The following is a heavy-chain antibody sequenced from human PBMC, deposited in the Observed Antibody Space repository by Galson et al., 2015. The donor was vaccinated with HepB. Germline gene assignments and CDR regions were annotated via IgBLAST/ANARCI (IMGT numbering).Heavy chain of an antibody. CDR2: IKQDGSEK. CDR3: ARGVREIVGATEVYYYYGMDV. V-gene: IGHV3-7*03. J-gene: IGHJ6*02. D-gene: IGHD1-26*01. CDR1: GFTFSSYW. Sequence: SLRLSCAASGFTFSSYWMSWVRQAPGKGLEWVANIKQDGSEKYYVDSVKGRFTISRDNAKNSLYLQMNSLRAEDTAVYYCARGVREIVGATEVYYYYGMDVWGQGTTVTVSS.